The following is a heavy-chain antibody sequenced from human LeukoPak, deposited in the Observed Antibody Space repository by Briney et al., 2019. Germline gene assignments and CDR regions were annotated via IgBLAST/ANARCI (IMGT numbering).Heavy chain of an antibody. CDR3: ARSDGDDGRAPIDY. J-gene: IGHJ4*02. CDR2: ISAYNGNT. CDR1: GYTFTSYG. Sequence: ASVKVSCKASGYTFTSYGISGVRQAPGQGLEWMGWISAYNGNTNYAQKLQGRVTMTTDTSTSTAYMELRSLRSDDTAVYYCARSDGDDGRAPIDYWGQGTLVTVSS. D-gene: IGHD4-17*01. V-gene: IGHV1-18*01.